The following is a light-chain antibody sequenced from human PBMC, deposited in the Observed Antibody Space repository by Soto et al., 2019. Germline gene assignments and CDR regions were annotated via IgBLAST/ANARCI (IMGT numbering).Light chain of an antibody. CDR2: DAS. J-gene: IGKJ1*01. Sequence: ITMSQSPSTLSASAGHRLTITRRRSQNIETGLAWYQQKPGKAPNLLIYDASTLESGVSSRFSGSGSGTEFTLTISSLQPDDIATYYCQHYYSYSGTFGQGTKVDIK. CDR3: QHYYSYSGT. CDR1: QNIETG. V-gene: IGKV1-5*01.